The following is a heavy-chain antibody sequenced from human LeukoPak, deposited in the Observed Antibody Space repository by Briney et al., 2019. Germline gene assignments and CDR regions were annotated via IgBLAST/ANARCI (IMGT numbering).Heavy chain of an antibody. V-gene: IGHV3-53*01. J-gene: IGHJ4*02. CDR3: ARGDDSGYYDYFDY. CDR1: GFTVDSNY. D-gene: IGHD3-22*01. CDR2: IYTGGNT. Sequence: GGSQRLSCAASGFTVDSNYLSWVRQAPGKGLEWVSTIYTGGNTYYAASVKGRFTISRDFSKNTVFLHMNSLRAEDTAMYYCARGDDSGYYDYFDYWGQGAPVTVSS.